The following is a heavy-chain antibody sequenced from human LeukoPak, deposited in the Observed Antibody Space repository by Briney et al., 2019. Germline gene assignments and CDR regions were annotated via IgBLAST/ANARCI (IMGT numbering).Heavy chain of an antibody. Sequence: SETLSLTCTVSGGSISSSSYYWDWIRQPPGKGLEWIVSIYYSGSTYYNPSLKSRVTISVDTSKNQFSLKLSSVTAADTAVYYCARKQWLAPFDYWGQGTLVTVSS. J-gene: IGHJ4*02. D-gene: IGHD6-19*01. CDR1: GGSISSSSYY. CDR3: ARKQWLAPFDY. CDR2: IYYSGST. V-gene: IGHV4-39*01.